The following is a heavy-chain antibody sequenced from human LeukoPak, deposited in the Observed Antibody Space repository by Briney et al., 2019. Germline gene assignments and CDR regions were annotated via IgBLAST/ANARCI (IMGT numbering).Heavy chain of an antibody. CDR3: ARATDSSGYYPFDY. CDR1: GFTVSSNY. D-gene: IGHD3-22*01. CDR2: IYSGGST. Sequence: GGSLRLSCAASGFTVSSNYMSWVRQAPGKGLEWVSVIYSGGSTYYADSVKGRFTISRDNSKNTLYLQMNSLRAEDTAVYYCARATDSSGYYPFDYWGQGTLVTVSS. V-gene: IGHV3-53*01. J-gene: IGHJ4*02.